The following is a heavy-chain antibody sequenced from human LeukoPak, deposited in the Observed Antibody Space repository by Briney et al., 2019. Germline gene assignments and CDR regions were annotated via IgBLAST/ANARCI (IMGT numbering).Heavy chain of an antibody. Sequence: ASVKVSCKASGYTFISYGISWVRQAPGQGLEWMGWISAHNGNTNYAQKLQGRVTMTKDTSTTTAYMELRSLRSDDTAVYYCARDGDNYDILTGYLPNYYYMDVWGKGTTVTVSS. CDR2: ISAHNGNT. CDR1: GYTFISYG. J-gene: IGHJ6*03. D-gene: IGHD3-9*01. V-gene: IGHV1-18*01. CDR3: ARDGDNYDILTGYLPNYYYMDV.